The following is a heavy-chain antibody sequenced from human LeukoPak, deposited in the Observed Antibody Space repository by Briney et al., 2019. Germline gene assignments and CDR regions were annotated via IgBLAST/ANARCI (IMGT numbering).Heavy chain of an antibody. J-gene: IGHJ6*03. CDR3: ASLYCSGGSCYPGYYYMDV. CDR2: IIPIFGTP. D-gene: IGHD2-15*01. CDR1: GGTFSRYA. Sequence: GSSVKVSCKASGGTFSRYAISWVRQAPGQGLEWMGGIIPIFGTPNYAQKFQGRVTITTDESTSTAYMELSSLRSEDTAVYYCASLYCSGGSCYPGYYYMDVWGKGTTVTVSS. V-gene: IGHV1-69*05.